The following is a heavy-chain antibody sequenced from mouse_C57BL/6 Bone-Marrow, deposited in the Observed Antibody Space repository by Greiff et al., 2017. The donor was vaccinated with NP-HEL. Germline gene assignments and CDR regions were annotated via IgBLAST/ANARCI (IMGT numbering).Heavy chain of an antibody. D-gene: IGHD1-1*01. CDR3: ARRGLYYGSSYWYFDV. CDR2: IYPGDGDT. J-gene: IGHJ1*03. V-gene: IGHV1-80*01. Sequence: QVQLQQSGAELVKPGASVKISCKASGYAFSSYWMNWVKQRPGKGLEWIGQIYPGDGDTNYNGKFKGKATLTADKSSSTAYMQLSSLTSEDSAVYVCARRGLYYGSSYWYFDVWGTGTTVTVSS. CDR1: GYAFSSYW.